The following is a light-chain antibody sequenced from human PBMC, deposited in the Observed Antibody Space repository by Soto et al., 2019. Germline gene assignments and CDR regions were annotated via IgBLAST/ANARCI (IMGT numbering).Light chain of an antibody. CDR3: QQRSNWPPLWT. Sequence: IVLTQSPATLSLSPGESATLSCRASQSVSSYLAWYQQKPGQAPRLLIYDASNRATGIPARFSGSGSGTDFTLTISSLEPEDFAVYYCQQRSNWPPLWTFGQGTKVDIK. J-gene: IGKJ1*01. CDR1: QSVSSY. CDR2: DAS. V-gene: IGKV3-11*01.